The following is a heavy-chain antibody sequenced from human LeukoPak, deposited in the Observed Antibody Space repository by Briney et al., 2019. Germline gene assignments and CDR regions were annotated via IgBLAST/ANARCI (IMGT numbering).Heavy chain of an antibody. Sequence: GGSLRLSCAASGFTFSNYAMTWVRQAPGKGLEWVSAISGSGASTYYADSVKGRFTISRDNSKNTLFLQMNSLRAEDTAVYYCARDDTGSYGSFGYWGQGTLVTVSS. V-gene: IGHV3-23*01. D-gene: IGHD1-26*01. CDR2: ISGSGAST. J-gene: IGHJ4*02. CDR1: GFTFSNYA. CDR3: ARDDTGSYGSFGY.